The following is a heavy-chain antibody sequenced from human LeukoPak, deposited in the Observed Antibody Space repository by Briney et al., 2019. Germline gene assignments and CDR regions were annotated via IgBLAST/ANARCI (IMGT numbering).Heavy chain of an antibody. Sequence: SVRVSCKASGGTFSSYAISWVRQAPGQGLEWMGGIIPIFGTANYAQKFQGRVTITADESTSTAYMELSSLRSEDTAVYYCARGRGGYYYYGMDVWGQGTTVTVSS. J-gene: IGHJ6*02. D-gene: IGHD3-22*01. CDR3: ARGRGGYYYYGMDV. V-gene: IGHV1-69*01. CDR2: IIPIFGTA. CDR1: GGTFSSYA.